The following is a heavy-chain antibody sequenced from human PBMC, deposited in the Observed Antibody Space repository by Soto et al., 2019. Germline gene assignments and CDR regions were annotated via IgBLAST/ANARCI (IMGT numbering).Heavy chain of an antibody. CDR2: ITSSGTYR. D-gene: IGHD2-15*01. CDR1: GFIFITYD. Sequence: EAQLVESGGGLVKPGGSLRLSCVASGFIFITYDMNWVRQAPGKGLEWVSSITSSGTYRYYADSVKGRFTISRDNAKNSLHLQIDSLRAEDTAVYYCARVNSVDTGMDVWGQGTAVTVSS. CDR3: ARVNSVDTGMDV. J-gene: IGHJ6*02. V-gene: IGHV3-21*02.